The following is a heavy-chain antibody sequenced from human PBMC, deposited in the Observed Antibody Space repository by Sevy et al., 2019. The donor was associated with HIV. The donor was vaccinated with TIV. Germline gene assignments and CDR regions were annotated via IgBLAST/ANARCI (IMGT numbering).Heavy chain of an antibody. D-gene: IGHD3-22*01. Sequence: GGSRRLSCAASGFSFGSFAMHWVRQAPGKGLEWVAVISYDGSNKYYADSVEGRFTISRDDSKNTLFLQMSSLRAEDTALYYCARTYLYDSGGPKGDFIYWGQGTQVTVSS. V-gene: IGHV3-30-3*01. CDR3: ARTYLYDSGGPKGDFIY. CDR1: GFSFGSFA. J-gene: IGHJ4*02. CDR2: ISYDGSNK.